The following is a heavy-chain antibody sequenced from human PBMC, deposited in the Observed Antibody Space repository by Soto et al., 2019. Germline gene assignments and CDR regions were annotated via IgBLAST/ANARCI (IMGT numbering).Heavy chain of an antibody. Sequence: EVQLVESGGGLVQPGGSLRLSCAGSGFTFSSNAMSWVRQAPGKGLEWVSVITNTGGDTLYADSVKGRFTISRDNSKNTLYLQMNSLRAEDTAIYYCARASGESYPGSRVFDSWGQGTRVTVSS. CDR1: GFTFSSNA. CDR3: ARASGESYPGSRVFDS. V-gene: IGHV3-23*04. D-gene: IGHD3-10*01. CDR2: ITNTGGDT. J-gene: IGHJ4*02.